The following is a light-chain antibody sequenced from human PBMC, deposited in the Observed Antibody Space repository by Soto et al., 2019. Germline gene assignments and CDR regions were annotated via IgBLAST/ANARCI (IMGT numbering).Light chain of an antibody. CDR1: SSNIGSNT. V-gene: IGLV1-44*01. Sequence: QSVLTQPPSASGTPGQRVTISCSGGSSNIGSNTVNWYQQLPGTAPKLLMYTNDQRPSGVPDRFSGSKSGTSASLAISGLQSEDEADYYCSTWDDSLNGVVFGGGTNVTVL. J-gene: IGLJ2*01. CDR3: STWDDSLNGVV. CDR2: TND.